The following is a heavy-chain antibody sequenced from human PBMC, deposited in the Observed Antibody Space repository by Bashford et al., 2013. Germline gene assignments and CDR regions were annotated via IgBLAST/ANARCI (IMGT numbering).Heavy chain of an antibody. J-gene: IGHJ4*02. Sequence: WIRQLPGKALEWLGFIYGNDDKRYSPSLRSRLTITRDTSKNQVVLTMTTMDPVDTATYYCAHRTSLTSVDHWGQGILVTVSS. CDR2: IYGNDDK. CDR3: AHRTSLTSVDH. D-gene: IGHD4-17*01. V-gene: IGHV2-5*01.